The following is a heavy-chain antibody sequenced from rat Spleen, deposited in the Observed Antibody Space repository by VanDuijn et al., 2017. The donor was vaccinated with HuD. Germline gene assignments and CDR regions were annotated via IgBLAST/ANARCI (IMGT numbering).Heavy chain of an antibody. Sequence: EVQLVESGGGQVQPGRSLKLSCVASGFTFNNYWMTWIRQAPGKGLEWVASITNAAGKVHYPDSVKGRFTISRDNAKSTLYLQMGSLRSEDTATYYCTTYSDYATSPFAYWGRGALVTVSS. CDR2: ITNAAGKV. D-gene: IGHD1-6*01. CDR3: TTYSDYATSPFAY. V-gene: IGHV5-31*01. CDR1: GFTFNNYW. J-gene: IGHJ3*01.